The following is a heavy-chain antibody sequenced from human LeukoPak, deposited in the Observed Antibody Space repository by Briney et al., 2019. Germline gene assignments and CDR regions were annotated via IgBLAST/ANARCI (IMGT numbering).Heavy chain of an antibody. V-gene: IGHV3-7*04. CDR3: ARGKSRQDY. CDR1: GFTFSAYW. Sequence: GGSLRLSCAASGFTFSAYWMTWVRQAPGKGLERVASIKEDGSEKICVDSVKGRFTISRDNAKRSVYLQLNSLTPEDTAVYYCARGKSRQDYWGQGTLVTVSS. J-gene: IGHJ4*02. CDR2: IKEDGSEK.